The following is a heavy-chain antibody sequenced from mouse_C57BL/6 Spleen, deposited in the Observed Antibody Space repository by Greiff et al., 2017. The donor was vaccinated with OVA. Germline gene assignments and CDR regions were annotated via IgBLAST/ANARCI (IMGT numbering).Heavy chain of an antibody. CDR3: ARMGYYGSSYVPYYFDY. CDR1: GYTFTSYG. Sequence: QVQLQQSGAELARPGASVKLSCKASGYTFTSYGISWVKQRTGQGLEWIGEIYPRSGNTYYNEKFKGKATLTADKSSSTAYMELRSLTSEDSAVYFCARMGYYGSSYVPYYFDYWGQGTTLTVSS. D-gene: IGHD1-1*01. V-gene: IGHV1-81*01. CDR2: IYPRSGNT. J-gene: IGHJ2*01.